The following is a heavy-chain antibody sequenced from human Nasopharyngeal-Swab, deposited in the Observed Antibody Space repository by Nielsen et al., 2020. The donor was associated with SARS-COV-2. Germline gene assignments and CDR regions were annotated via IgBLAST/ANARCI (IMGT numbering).Heavy chain of an antibody. CDR1: GFTFSSYA. V-gene: IGHV3-23*01. CDR2: ISGSGGST. J-gene: IGHJ5*02. D-gene: IGHD3-10*01. Sequence: GGSLRLSCAASGFTFSSYAMSWVRQAPGKGLEWVSAISGSGGSTYYADSVKGRFTISRDNSKNTLYLQMNSLRAEETAVYYCAKDSTMVRGRGGFDPWGQGTLVTVSS. CDR3: AKDSTMVRGRGGFDP.